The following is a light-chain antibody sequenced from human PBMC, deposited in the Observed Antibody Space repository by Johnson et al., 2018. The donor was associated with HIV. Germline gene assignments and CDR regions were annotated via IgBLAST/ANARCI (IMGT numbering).Light chain of an antibody. J-gene: IGLJ1*01. CDR3: GTWDGSLSGYV. CDR1: SSNIGNNY. V-gene: IGLV1-51*02. CDR2: ENN. Sequence: QPVLSQPPSVSAAPGQKVTISCSGSSSNIGNNYVSWYQQLPGTAPKLLIYENNKRPSGIPDRFSGSKSGTSATLGITGLQTGDEADYYCGTWDGSLSGYVFGTGTKVTVL.